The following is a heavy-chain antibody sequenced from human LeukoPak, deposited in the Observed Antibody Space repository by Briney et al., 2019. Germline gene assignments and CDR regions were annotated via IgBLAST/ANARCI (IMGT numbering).Heavy chain of an antibody. D-gene: IGHD1-1*01. V-gene: IGHV4-4*02. Sequence: SETLSLTCAVSGGSISSNNWWGWVRQPPGKGLEWIGEIYHSGSPNYNPSLKSRVTISVDKSRNHFSLNLSSVTAADAAVYYCARVNINNWHSCDYWGQGTLVTVPS. CDR1: GGSISSNNW. CDR2: IYHSGSP. J-gene: IGHJ4*02. CDR3: ARVNINNWHSCDY.